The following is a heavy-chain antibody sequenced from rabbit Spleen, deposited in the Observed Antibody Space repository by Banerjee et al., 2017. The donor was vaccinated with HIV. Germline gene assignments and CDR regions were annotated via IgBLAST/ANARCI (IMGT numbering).Heavy chain of an antibody. J-gene: IGHJ4*01. CDR1: GFDFSSYG. CDR3: ARDLAGVIGWNFYL. Sequence: LVESGGGLVQPGGSLKLSCKASGFDFSSYGINWVRQAPGKGLEWIGIIGTAEGSTYYASWVNGRFTISRDNAQNTLYLQLNSLTAADTAKYFCARDLAGVIGWNFYLWGQGTLVTVS. V-gene: IGHV1S47*01. CDR2: IGTAEGST. D-gene: IGHD4-1*01.